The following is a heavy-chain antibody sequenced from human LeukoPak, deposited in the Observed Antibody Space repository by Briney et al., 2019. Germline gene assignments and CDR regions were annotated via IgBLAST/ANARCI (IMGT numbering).Heavy chain of an antibody. J-gene: IGHJ6*03. D-gene: IGHD2-15*01. V-gene: IGHV3-23*01. CDR2: ISGSGDKT. Sequence: GGSLRLSCAASGFSLSTYALSWVRQAPGGGLEWAAAISGSGDKTYHADSVKGRFTISKDNSENRLSLQMDSLRAEDTAVYFCAKDTTAWWYHRAYMNVWGKGTTVTVSS. CDR3: AKDTTAWWYHRAYMNV. CDR1: GFSLSTYA.